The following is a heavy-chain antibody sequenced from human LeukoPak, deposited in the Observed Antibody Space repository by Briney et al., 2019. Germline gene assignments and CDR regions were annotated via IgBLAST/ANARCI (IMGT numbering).Heavy chain of an antibody. J-gene: IGHJ4*02. CDR2: ISGSGGST. CDR3: AKEISSSPRPHYFDY. D-gene: IGHD6-6*01. V-gene: IGHV3-23*01. Sequence: GGSLRLSCAASGFTFSSYAMSRVRQAPGKGLEWVSAISGSGGSTYYADSVKGRFTTSRDNSKNTLYLQMNSLRAEDTAVYCCAKEISSSPRPHYFDYWGQGTLVTVSS. CDR1: GFTFSSYA.